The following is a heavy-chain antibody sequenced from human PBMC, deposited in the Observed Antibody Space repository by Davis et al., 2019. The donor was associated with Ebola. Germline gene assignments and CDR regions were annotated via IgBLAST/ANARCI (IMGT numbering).Heavy chain of an antibody. CDR2: ISGSGGST. Sequence: GGSLRLSCAASGFTFSSYAMSWVRQAPGKGLEWVSAISGSGGSTYYADSVKGRFTISRDNSKNTLYLQMNSLRAEDTAVYYCARTYDSSGYYPYYYYMDVWGKGTTVTVSS. D-gene: IGHD3-22*01. CDR1: GFTFSSYA. CDR3: ARTYDSSGYYPYYYYMDV. J-gene: IGHJ6*03. V-gene: IGHV3-23*01.